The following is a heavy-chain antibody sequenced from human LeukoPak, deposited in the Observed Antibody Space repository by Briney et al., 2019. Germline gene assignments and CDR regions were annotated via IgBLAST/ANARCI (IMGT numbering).Heavy chain of an antibody. CDR3: ARYTTSQRAFDI. CDR2: INQDGSDK. CDR1: GFTFSTYW. D-gene: IGHD2-2*01. J-gene: IGHJ3*02. Sequence: TGGSLRLSCVASGFTFSTYWMSWVRQAPGKGLEWVANINQDGSDKYYVDSVKGRLTISRDNAKNSLYLQMNSLRAEDTAVYYCARYTTSQRAFDIWGQGTMVTVSS. V-gene: IGHV3-7*01.